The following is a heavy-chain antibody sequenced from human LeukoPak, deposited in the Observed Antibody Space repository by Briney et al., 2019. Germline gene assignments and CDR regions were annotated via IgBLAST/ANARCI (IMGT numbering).Heavy chain of an antibody. J-gene: IGHJ4*02. D-gene: IGHD6-19*01. Sequence: GGSLRLSCAASGFTFSSYVMNWVRQAPGKGLEWVSAISAGGGSTYYADSVKGRFTISRDTSKNTLYLQMSSLRGEDTAVYYCAKAMAGSTYYFDSWGQGTLVTVSS. V-gene: IGHV3-23*01. CDR2: ISAGGGST. CDR3: AKAMAGSTYYFDS. CDR1: GFTFSSYV.